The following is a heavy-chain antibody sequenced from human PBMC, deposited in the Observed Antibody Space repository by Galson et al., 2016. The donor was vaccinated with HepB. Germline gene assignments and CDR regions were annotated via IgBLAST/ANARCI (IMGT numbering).Heavy chain of an antibody. CDR1: GFTFSNYA. V-gene: IGHV3-30-3*01. CDR3: ARAHYDILTGYSGPTL. Sequence: SLRLSCAASGFTFSNYAVHWVRQAPGKGLEWVAAISYDGNLKYYAESVKGQFSISRDNSKNTLYLQVNSLRAEDTAMYYCARAHYDILTGYSGPTLWGQGTMVTVSS. D-gene: IGHD3-9*01. J-gene: IGHJ3*01. CDR2: ISYDGNLK.